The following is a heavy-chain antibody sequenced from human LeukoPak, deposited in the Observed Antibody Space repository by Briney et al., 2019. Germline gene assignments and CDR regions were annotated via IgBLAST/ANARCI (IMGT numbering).Heavy chain of an antibody. Sequence: ASVKVSCKASGYTFTGYYMHWVRQAPGQGLEWMGWINPNSGGTNYAQKFQGWVTMTRDTSISTAYMELSRLRSDDTAVYYCARDQRGYSGYGSRWFDPWGQGTLVTVSS. D-gene: IGHD5-12*01. CDR3: ARDQRGYSGYGSRWFDP. CDR1: GYTFTGYY. J-gene: IGHJ5*02. V-gene: IGHV1-2*04. CDR2: INPNSGGT.